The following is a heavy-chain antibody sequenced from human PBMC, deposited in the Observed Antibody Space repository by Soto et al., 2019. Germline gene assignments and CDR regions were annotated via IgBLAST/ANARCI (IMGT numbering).Heavy chain of an antibody. Sequence: GGSLRLSCAASGFTFSSYIMNWVRQAPGKGLEWVSSISSSSSYIYYADSVKGRFTISRDNAKNSLYLQMNSLRAEDTAVYYCARGAPGDIVVVPAAMLDYWGQGTLVTVSS. CDR3: ARGAPGDIVVVPAAMLDY. CDR2: ISSSSSYI. J-gene: IGHJ4*02. D-gene: IGHD2-2*01. V-gene: IGHV3-21*01. CDR1: GFTFSSYI.